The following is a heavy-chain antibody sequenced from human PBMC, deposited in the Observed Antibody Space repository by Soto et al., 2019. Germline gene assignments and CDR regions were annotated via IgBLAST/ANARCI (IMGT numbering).Heavy chain of an antibody. J-gene: IGHJ3*02. CDR1: GFTFGDYA. CDR2: IRSKAYGGTT. CDR3: TRERRVDGRRWGGGNDAFDI. Sequence: GGSLRLSCTASGFTFGDYAMSWFRQAPGKGLEWVGFIRSKAYGGTTEYAASVKGRFTISRDDSKSIAYLQMNSLKTEDTAVYYCTRERRVDGRRWGGGNDAFDIWGQGTMVTVSS. D-gene: IGHD3-10*01. V-gene: IGHV3-49*03.